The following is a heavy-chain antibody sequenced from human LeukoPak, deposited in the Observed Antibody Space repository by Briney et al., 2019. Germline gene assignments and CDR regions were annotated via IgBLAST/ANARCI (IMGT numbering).Heavy chain of an antibody. CDR1: GFTFSNYA. J-gene: IGHJ4*02. CDR3: AKTDPADWYYFDY. D-gene: IGHD3-9*01. CDR2: INGRGGST. Sequence: SGGSLRLSCAASGFTFSNYAMNWVRQAPGKGLEWVSAINGRGGSTFYADSVKGRFTISRDNSKNTLYPQMNTLRAEDTAVYYCAKTDPADWYYFDYWGQGTLVTVSS. V-gene: IGHV3-23*01.